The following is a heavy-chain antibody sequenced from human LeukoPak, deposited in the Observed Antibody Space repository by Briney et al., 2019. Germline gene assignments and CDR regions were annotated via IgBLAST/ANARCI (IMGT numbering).Heavy chain of an antibody. CDR3: AKSSDGGYYGSAGY. Sequence: PGGSLRLSCAASGFTFSSYAMSWVRQAPGKGLEWVSAISGSGGSTYYADSVKGRFTISRDNSKNTLYLQMNSLRAEDTAVYYCAKSSDGGYYGSAGYWGQGTLVTVSS. CDR2: ISGSGGST. V-gene: IGHV3-23*01. CDR1: GFTFSSYA. D-gene: IGHD3-10*01. J-gene: IGHJ4*02.